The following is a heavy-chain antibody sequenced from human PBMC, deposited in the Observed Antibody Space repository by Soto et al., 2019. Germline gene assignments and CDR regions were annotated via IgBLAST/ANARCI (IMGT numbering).Heavy chain of an antibody. CDR3: AREVAAAGGYYYMDV. Sequence: QVQLQESGPGLVKPSQTLSLTCTVSGGSISSGGYYWSWIRQHPGKGLEWLGYIYYSGSTYYNPSLKIRVTISVDTSKNPFSLKLSSVTAADTAVYYCAREVAAAGGYYYMDVWGKGTTVTVSS. V-gene: IGHV4-31*03. J-gene: IGHJ6*03. D-gene: IGHD6-13*01. CDR1: GGSISSGGYY. CDR2: IYYSGST.